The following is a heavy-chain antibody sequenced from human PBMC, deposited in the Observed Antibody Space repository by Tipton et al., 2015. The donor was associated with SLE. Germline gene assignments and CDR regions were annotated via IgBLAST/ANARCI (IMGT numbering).Heavy chain of an antibody. Sequence: TLSLTCTVSNGSISSLYDYWGWVRQPPGKGLEWLGSVFYSERSYYNASLESRVTISLDRSRNQLSPKLSSVTAADTAVYYCARELDTFDIWGQGTMVTVSS. CDR1: NGSISSLYDY. CDR3: ARELDTFDI. J-gene: IGHJ3*02. CDR2: VFYSERS. V-gene: IGHV4-39*07.